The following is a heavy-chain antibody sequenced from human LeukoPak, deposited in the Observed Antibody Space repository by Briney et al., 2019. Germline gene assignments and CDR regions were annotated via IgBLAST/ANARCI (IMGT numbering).Heavy chain of an antibody. CDR3: AKDVDYGGKTGDAFDI. Sequence: GGSLRLSCAASGFSFSSYAMHWVRQAPGKRLEWVAFISYDGSNKYYADSVKGRFTISRDNSKNTLYLQMNSLRAEDTAVYYCAKDVDYGGKTGDAFDIWGQGTMVTVSS. CDR2: ISYDGSNK. J-gene: IGHJ3*02. D-gene: IGHD4-23*01. CDR1: GFSFSSYA. V-gene: IGHV3-30-3*01.